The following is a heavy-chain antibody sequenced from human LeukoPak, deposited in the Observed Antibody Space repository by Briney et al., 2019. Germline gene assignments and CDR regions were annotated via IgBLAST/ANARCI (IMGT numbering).Heavy chain of an antibody. CDR3: ARTDCSGGSCYSRRAFDY. D-gene: IGHD2-15*01. Sequence: SVNVPCKASGGTFSSYAISWVRQAPGQGLEWMGGIIPIFRTANYAQKFQGRVTITADESTSTAYMDLSSLRSEDTAVYYCARTDCSGGSCYSRRAFDYWGQGTLVTVSS. J-gene: IGHJ4*02. V-gene: IGHV1-69*13. CDR2: IIPIFRTA. CDR1: GGTFSSYA.